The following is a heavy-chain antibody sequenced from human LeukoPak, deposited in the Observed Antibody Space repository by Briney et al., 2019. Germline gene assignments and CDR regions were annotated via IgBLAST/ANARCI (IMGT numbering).Heavy chain of an antibody. J-gene: IGHJ6*03. CDR1: GFTFSSYW. V-gene: IGHV3-66*01. Sequence: GGSLRLSCAASGFTFSSYWMSWVRQAPGKGLEWVSVSYSGGSTYYADSVKGRLIISRDNSKNTLYLQMNSLRAEDTAVYYCARDNYYYYMDVWGKGTTVTISS. CDR3: ARDNYYYYMDV. CDR2: SYSGGST.